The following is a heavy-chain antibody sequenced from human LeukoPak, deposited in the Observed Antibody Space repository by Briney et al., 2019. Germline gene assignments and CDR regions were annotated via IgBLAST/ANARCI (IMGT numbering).Heavy chain of an antibody. V-gene: IGHV3-21*01. CDR1: AVSPTSYS. J-gene: IGHJ4*02. Sequence: GGSLRLSCVASAVSPTSYSMNWVRPAPGKGLWWVSSISSSSGSIYYADSVKGRFTISRDNAKSSLYLQMNSLRAEDTAVFYCVRCMVRGVTFEYWGQGTLVTVSS. CDR3: VRCMVRGVTFEY. D-gene: IGHD3-10*01. CDR2: ISSSSGSI.